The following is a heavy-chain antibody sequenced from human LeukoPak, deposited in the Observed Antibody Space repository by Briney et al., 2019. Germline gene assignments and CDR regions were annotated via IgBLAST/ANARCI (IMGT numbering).Heavy chain of an antibody. CDR3: ARDSTGWQADSFDI. Sequence: GGSLRLSCAASGFTFSSYGMHWVRQAPGKGLEWVAFIRYDGSNKYYADSVKGRFTISRDNSKNTLYLQMNSLRAEDTAVYYCARDSTGWQADSFDIWGQGTKVTVSA. D-gene: IGHD2-8*02. J-gene: IGHJ3*02. CDR2: IRYDGSNK. V-gene: IGHV3-30*02. CDR1: GFTFSSYG.